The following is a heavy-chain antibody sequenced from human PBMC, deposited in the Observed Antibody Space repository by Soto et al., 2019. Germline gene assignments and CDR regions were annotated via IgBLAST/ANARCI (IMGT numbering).Heavy chain of an antibody. CDR1: GFTFSRYS. CDR3: ARVAY. CDR2: ISSASNDI. Sequence: GGSLRLSCTASGFTFSRYSMNWVRQAPGKGLECVASISSASNDITYADSVKGRFIISRDNAKNSLFLQMNDLRPEDTALYYCARVAYWGQGTLVTVSS. V-gene: IGHV3-21*06. J-gene: IGHJ4*02.